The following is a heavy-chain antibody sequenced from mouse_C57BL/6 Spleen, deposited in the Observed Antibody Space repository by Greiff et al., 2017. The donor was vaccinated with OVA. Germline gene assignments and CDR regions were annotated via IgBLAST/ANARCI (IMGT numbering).Heavy chain of an antibody. D-gene: IGHD1-1*01. V-gene: IGHV1-53*01. J-gene: IGHJ2*01. Sequence: QVQLQQPGTELVKPGASVKLSCKASGYTFTSYWMHWVKQRPGQGLEWIGNINPSNGGTNYNEKFKSKATLTVDKSSSTAYMQRSSLTSEDSAVYYCARSGITTVVLDYWGQGTTLTVSS. CDR1: GYTFTSYW. CDR2: INPSNGGT. CDR3: ARSGITTVVLDY.